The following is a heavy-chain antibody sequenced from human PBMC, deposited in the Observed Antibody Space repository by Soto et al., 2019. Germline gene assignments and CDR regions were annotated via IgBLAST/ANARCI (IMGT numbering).Heavy chain of an antibody. CDR1: GGTFSSYA. J-gene: IGHJ5*02. D-gene: IGHD4-17*01. CDR3: ARDDYGDRRFPFWFDP. V-gene: IGHV1-69*12. Sequence: QVQLVQSGAEVKKPGSSVKVSCKASGGTFSSYAISWVRQAPGQGLEWMGGIIPIFGTANYAQKFQGRVTVTADESTSTAYMELSSLRSEDTAVYYCARDDYGDRRFPFWFDPWGQGTLVTVSS. CDR2: IIPIFGTA.